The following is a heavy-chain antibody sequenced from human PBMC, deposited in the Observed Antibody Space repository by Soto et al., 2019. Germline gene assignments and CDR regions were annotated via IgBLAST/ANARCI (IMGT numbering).Heavy chain of an antibody. Sequence: TSETLSLTCTVSGGSISIYYWSWIRQPPGKGLEWVGYISNSGGTNYDPSLKSRVTISVDTSKNQFSLKLTSVTAADTAVYYCARDFRAVGALDYWGQGGLVTVSS. D-gene: IGHD1-26*01. CDR1: GGSISIYY. J-gene: IGHJ4*02. CDR3: ARDFRAVGALDY. CDR2: ISNSGGT. V-gene: IGHV4-59*01.